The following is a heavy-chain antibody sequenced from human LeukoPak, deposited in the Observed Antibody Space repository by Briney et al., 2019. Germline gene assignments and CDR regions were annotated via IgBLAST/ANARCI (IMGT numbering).Heavy chain of an antibody. D-gene: IGHD6-6*01. J-gene: IGHJ4*02. CDR3: AREGPEYSRAFDY. CDR1: GGTFSSYA. Sequence: VASVKVSCKASGGTFSSYAISWVRQAPGQGLEWMGGIIPIFGTANYAQKFQGRVTITADESTSTAYMELSSLRSEDTAVYYCAREGPEYSRAFDYWGQGTLVTVSS. CDR2: IIPIFGTA. V-gene: IGHV1-69*13.